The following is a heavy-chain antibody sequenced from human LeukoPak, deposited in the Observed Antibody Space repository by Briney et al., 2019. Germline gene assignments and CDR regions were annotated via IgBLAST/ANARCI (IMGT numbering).Heavy chain of an antibody. V-gene: IGHV3-74*01. CDR2: INSDGSST. D-gene: IGHD6-19*01. CDR3: AKEYSSGWYATEYFQH. J-gene: IGHJ1*01. Sequence: GGSLRLSCAASGFTFSSYWMHWVRQAPGKGLVWVSRINSDGSSTSYADSVKGRFTISRDNAKNTLYLQMNSLRAEDTAVYYCAKEYSSGWYATEYFQHWGQGTLVTVSS. CDR1: GFTFSSYW.